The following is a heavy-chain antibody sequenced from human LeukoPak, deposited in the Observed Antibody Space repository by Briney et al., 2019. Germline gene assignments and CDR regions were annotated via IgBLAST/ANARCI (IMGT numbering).Heavy chain of an antibody. V-gene: IGHV1-69*13. CDR2: IIPIFGTA. D-gene: IGHD6-6*01. CDR3: ARDVKTYSSSFADY. CDR1: GGTFSSYA. Sequence: GASVKVSCKASGGTFSSYAISWVRQAPGQGLEWMGGIIPIFGTANYAQKFQGRVTITADEFTSTAYMELSSLRSEDTAVYYCARDVKTYSSSFADYWGQGTLVTVSS. J-gene: IGHJ4*02.